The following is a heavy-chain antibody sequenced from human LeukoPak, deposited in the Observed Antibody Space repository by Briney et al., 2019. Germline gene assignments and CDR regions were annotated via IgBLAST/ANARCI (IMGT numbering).Heavy chain of an antibody. D-gene: IGHD3-3*01. CDR2: IYYSGST. Sequence: PSETLSLTCTVSGGSISSSSYYWGWIRQPPGKGLEWIGSIYYSGSTYYNPSLKSRVTISVDTSKNQFSLKLSSVTAADTAVYYCARSSLGYDLWSGFYYFDYWGQGTLVTVSS. CDR3: ARSSLGYDLWSGFYYFDY. V-gene: IGHV4-39*01. J-gene: IGHJ4*02. CDR1: GGSISSSSYY.